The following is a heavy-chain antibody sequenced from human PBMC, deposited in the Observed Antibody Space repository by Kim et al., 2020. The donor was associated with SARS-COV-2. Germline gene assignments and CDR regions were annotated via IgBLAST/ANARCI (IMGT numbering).Heavy chain of an antibody. V-gene: IGHV4-34*01. Sequence: SETLSLTCAVYGGSFSGYYWSWIRQPPGKGLEWIGEINHSGSTNYNPSLKSRVTISVDTSKNQFSLKLSSVTAADTAVYYCARSRGVIITRESHRQDYYYYYGMDVWGQGTTVTVSS. D-gene: IGHD3-10*01. CDR3: ARSRGVIITRESHRQDYYYYYGMDV. CDR1: GGSFSGYY. CDR2: INHSGST. J-gene: IGHJ6*02.